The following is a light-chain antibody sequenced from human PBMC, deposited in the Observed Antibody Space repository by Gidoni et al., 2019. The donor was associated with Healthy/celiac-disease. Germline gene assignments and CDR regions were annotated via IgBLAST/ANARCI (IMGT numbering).Light chain of an antibody. CDR2: GNS. CDR3: QSYDSSLSVYVV. Sequence: QSVLTQPPSGSGAHGQGVPISCTGSSSNIGAGYDVHWYQQLPGTAPKLLIYGNSNRPSGAPDRFSGSKSGTSASLAITGLQAEDEADYYCQSYDSSLSVYVVFGGGTKLTVL. V-gene: IGLV1-40*01. J-gene: IGLJ2*01. CDR1: SSNIGAGYD.